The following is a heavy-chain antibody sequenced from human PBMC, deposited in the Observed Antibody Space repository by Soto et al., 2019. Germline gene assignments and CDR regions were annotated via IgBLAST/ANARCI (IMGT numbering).Heavy chain of an antibody. J-gene: IGHJ5*02. V-gene: IGHV6-1*01. CDR2: TYYRSKWYN. D-gene: IGHD6-6*01. Sequence: SQTLSLTCAISGDSVSSNSAAWNWIRQSPSRGLEWLGRTYYRSKWYNDYAVSVKSRITINPDTSKNQLSLQLNSVTPEDTAVYYCARVHTVEYSSSGGWFDPWGQGTLVTVSS. CDR3: ARVHTVEYSSSGGWFDP. CDR1: GDSVSSNSAA.